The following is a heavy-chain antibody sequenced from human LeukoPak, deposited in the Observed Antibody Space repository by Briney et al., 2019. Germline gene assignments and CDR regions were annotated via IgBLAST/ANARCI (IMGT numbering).Heavy chain of an antibody. CDR1: GYTFTSYD. CDR2: IIPILGIA. J-gene: IGHJ4*02. Sequence: GASVKVSCKASGYTFTSYDINWVRQATGQGLEWMGGIIPILGIANYAQKFQGRVTITADKSTSTAYMELSSLRSEDTAVYYCARGSDILTGFDYWGQGTLVTVSS. V-gene: IGHV1-69*10. CDR3: ARGSDILTGFDY. D-gene: IGHD3-9*01.